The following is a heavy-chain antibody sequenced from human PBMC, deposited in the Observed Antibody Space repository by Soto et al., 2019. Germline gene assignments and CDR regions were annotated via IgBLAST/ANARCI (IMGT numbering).Heavy chain of an antibody. CDR2: ISGSGGST. D-gene: IGHD3-22*01. V-gene: IGHV3-23*01. Sequence: SLRLSCAASGFTFSSYAMSWVRQAPGKGLEWVSAISGSGGSTYYADSVKGRFTISRDNSKNTLYLQMNSLRAGDTAVYYCAKDNYYDSSGYSIYYYYGMDVWGQGTTVTVS. CDR3: AKDNYYDSSGYSIYYYYGMDV. J-gene: IGHJ6*02. CDR1: GFTFSSYA.